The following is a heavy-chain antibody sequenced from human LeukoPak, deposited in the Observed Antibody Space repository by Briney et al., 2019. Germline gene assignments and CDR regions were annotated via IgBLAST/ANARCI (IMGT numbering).Heavy chain of an antibody. CDR2: NYYSGST. Sequence: SETLSLTCTVSGGSVNSGSHYWCWIRQPPGKGLEWIGYNYYSGSTNYNPSLKSRATMSLDTSKNQFSLNLNSVTAADTAVYYCARDPGYSGIDYWGQGTLVTVSS. J-gene: IGHJ4*02. CDR3: ARDPGYSGIDY. D-gene: IGHD5-12*01. V-gene: IGHV4-61*01. CDR1: GGSVNSGSHY.